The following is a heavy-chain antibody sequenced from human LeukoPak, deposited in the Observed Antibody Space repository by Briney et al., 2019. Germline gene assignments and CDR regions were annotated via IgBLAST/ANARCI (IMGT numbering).Heavy chain of an antibody. V-gene: IGHV4-30-4*02. J-gene: IGHJ4*02. CDR2: IYYSGST. CDR3: ARDLVMVRGVTEDPTWD. Sequence: SETLSLTCTVSGGSISSGDYYWSWIRQPPGKGLEWIGYIYYSGSTYYNPSLKSRVIISVDTSKNQFSLKLSSVTAADTAVYYCARDLVMVRGVTEDPTWDWGQGTLVTVSS. D-gene: IGHD3-10*01. CDR1: GGSISSGDYY.